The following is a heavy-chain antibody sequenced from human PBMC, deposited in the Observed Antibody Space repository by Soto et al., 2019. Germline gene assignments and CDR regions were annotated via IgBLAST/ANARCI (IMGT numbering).Heavy chain of an antibody. CDR3: ASAYYVDDTRNWFDP. CDR2: IHTSGAT. CDR1: PASIITTYS. Sequence: QLQLQESGPGLVKPSDTLSLTCTVSPASIITTYSSSWLRRPAGKGLEWLGWIHTSGATNYNPALKSGVSRSVAASKNQFALKLRSVPGADTAVYYCASAYYVDDTRNWFDPWGQGTLVTVSS. V-gene: IGHV4-4*07. J-gene: IGHJ5*02. D-gene: IGHD3-16*01.